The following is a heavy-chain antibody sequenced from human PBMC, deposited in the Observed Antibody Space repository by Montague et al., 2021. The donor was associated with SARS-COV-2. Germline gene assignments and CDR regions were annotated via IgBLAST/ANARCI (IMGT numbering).Heavy chain of an antibody. J-gene: IGHJ6*02. CDR1: GDSVSIKRAT. D-gene: IGHD1-1*01. V-gene: IGHV6-1*01. Sequence: CAISGDSVSIKRATGEGRRRTRPNCIQGMRRTYDSSMWYNDYAVSVRGRVTINPTTSKNQFSLQLNSVTPEDTAIYYCTSGREGNYNVMDVWGQGTTVTVSS. CDR3: TSGREGNYNVMDV. CDR2: TYDSSMWYN.